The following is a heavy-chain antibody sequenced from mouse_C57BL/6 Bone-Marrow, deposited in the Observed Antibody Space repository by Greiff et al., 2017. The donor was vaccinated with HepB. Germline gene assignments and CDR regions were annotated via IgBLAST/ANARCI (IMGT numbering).Heavy chain of an antibody. Sequence: EVKLVESGGDLVKPGGSLKLSCAASGFTFSSYGMSWVRQTPDKRLEWVATISSGGSYTYYPDSVKGRFTISRDNAKNTLYLQMSSLKSEDTAMYYCARHGGYEAWFAYWGQGTLVTVSA. J-gene: IGHJ3*01. CDR2: ISSGGSYT. CDR1: GFTFSSYG. V-gene: IGHV5-6*02. D-gene: IGHD3-1*01. CDR3: ARHGGYEAWFAY.